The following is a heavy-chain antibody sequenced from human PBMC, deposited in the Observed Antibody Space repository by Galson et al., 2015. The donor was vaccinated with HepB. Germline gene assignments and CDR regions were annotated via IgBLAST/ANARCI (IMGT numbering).Heavy chain of an antibody. CDR1: GGTSSSYT. J-gene: IGHJ2*01. V-gene: IGHV1-69*04. CDR3: AREYSSGWYQHWYFDL. D-gene: IGHD6-19*01. Sequence: SVKVSCRASGGTSSSYTISWVRQAPGQGLEWMGRIIPILGIANYAQKFQGRVTITADKSTSTAYMELSSLRSEDTAVYYCAREYSSGWYQHWYFDLWGRGTLVTVSS. CDR2: IIPILGIA.